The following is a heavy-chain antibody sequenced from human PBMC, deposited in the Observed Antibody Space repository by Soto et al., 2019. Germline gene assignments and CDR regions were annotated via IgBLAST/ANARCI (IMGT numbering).Heavy chain of an antibody. CDR3: ARDYGYSYGAYYYYYGMDV. Sequence: QVQLQESGPGLVKPSETLSLTCTVSGGSVSSGSYYWSWIRQPPGKGLEWIGYIYYSGSTNYNPSLKSRVTISVDTSKNQLSLKLSSVTAADTAVYYCARDYGYSYGAYYYYYGMDVWGQGTTVTVSS. V-gene: IGHV4-61*01. J-gene: IGHJ6*02. CDR2: IYYSGST. CDR1: GGSVSSGSYY. D-gene: IGHD5-18*01.